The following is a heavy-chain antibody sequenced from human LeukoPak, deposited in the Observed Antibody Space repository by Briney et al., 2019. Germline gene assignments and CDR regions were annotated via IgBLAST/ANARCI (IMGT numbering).Heavy chain of an antibody. CDR1: GYTFTGYY. CDR2: INPNSGGT. CDR3: ARGGQWEPLPFDY. D-gene: IGHD1-26*01. J-gene: IGHJ4*02. V-gene: IGHV1-2*02. Sequence: ASVKVSCKASGYTFTGYYTHWVRQAPGQGLEWMGWINPNSGGTNYAQKFQGRVTMTRDTSISTAYMELSRLRSDDTAVYYCARGGQWEPLPFDYWGQGTLVTVSS.